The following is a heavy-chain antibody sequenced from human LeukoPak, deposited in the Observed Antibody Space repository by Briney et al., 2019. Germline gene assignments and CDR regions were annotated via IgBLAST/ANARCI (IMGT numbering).Heavy chain of an antibody. V-gene: IGHV3-30*18. J-gene: IGHJ4*02. CDR2: TSYDGSNR. CDR1: GFIFSTYG. Sequence: GRSLILSCAASGFIFSTYGMHWVRQAPGKGLEWVAATSYDGSNRYYADSVKGRFTISRDNSKNTLYLQMNSLRAEDTAVYYCAKSALEMATVYYFDYWGQGTLVTVSS. CDR3: AKSALEMATVYYFDY. D-gene: IGHD5-24*01.